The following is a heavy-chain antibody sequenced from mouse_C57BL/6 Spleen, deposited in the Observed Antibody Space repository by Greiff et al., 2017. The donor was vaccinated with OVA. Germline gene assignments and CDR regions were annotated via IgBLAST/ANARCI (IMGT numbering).Heavy chain of an antibody. J-gene: IGHJ3*01. CDR3: ARNYYDYDGAWFAY. CDR2: ISSGSSTI. D-gene: IGHD2-4*01. Sequence: QGVESGGGLVKPGGSLKLSCAASGFTFSDYGMHWVRRAPEKGLEWVAYISSGSSTIYYADTVKGRFTISRDNAKNTLFLQMTSLRSEDTAMYYCARNYYDYDGAWFAYWGQGTLVTVSA. CDR1: GFTFSDYG. V-gene: IGHV5-17*01.